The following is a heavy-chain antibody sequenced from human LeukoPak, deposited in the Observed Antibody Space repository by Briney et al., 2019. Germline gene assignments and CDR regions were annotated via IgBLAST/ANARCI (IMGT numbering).Heavy chain of an antibody. CDR2: IYYSGST. CDR1: GGSISSYY. J-gene: IGHJ4*02. Sequence: SETLSLTCTVSGGSISSYYWSWIRQPPGKGLEWIGYIYYSGSTNYNPSLKSRVTISVDTSKNQFSLKLSSVTAADTAVYYCARGLVRGVIIRPPGDYWGQGTLVTVSS. CDR3: ARGLVRGVIIRPPGDY. V-gene: IGHV4-59*08. D-gene: IGHD3-10*01.